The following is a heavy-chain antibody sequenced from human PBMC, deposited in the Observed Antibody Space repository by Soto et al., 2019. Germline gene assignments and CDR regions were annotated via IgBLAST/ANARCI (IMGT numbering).Heavy chain of an antibody. CDR1: GLPFISYG. D-gene: IGHD6-13*01. Sequence: LRLSCAASGLPFISYGMHWVRQAPGKGLQWGAVISYDGSNKYYADSVKGRFTISRDNSKNTLYLQMNSLRAEDTAVYYCAKDQGQQLAQGAFGIWGQGTMVTVSS. V-gene: IGHV3-30*18. CDR2: ISYDGSNK. CDR3: AKDQGQQLAQGAFGI. J-gene: IGHJ3*02.